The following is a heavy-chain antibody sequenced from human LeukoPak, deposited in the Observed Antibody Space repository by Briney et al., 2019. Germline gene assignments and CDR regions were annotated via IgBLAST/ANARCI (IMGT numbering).Heavy chain of an antibody. CDR2: IYSSGDT. CDR1: GGSISSYY. CDR3: ARDRDSSSGIDS. D-gene: IGHD6-6*01. Sequence: ETLSLTCTVSGGSISSYYWSWIRQPAGKGLEWIGRIYSSGDTHYNASLKSRVTMSVDTSKNQVSLKVSSVTAADTAVYYCARDRDSSSGIDSWGQGTLVTVSS. V-gene: IGHV4-4*07. J-gene: IGHJ4*02.